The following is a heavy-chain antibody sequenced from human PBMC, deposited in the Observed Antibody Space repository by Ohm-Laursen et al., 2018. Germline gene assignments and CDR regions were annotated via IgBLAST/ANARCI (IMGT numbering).Heavy chain of an antibody. CDR3: AKGVAATYHYYFGMDV. CDR1: GFTFGDYG. D-gene: IGHD2-15*01. Sequence: SLRLSCTASGFTFGDYGLHWVRQAPGKGLEWVSSITWDSGSIGCADSVKGRFTISRDNAKNSLYLQMNSLRAEDTAFYYCAKGVAATYHYYFGMDVWGQGTTVTVSS. J-gene: IGHJ6*02. CDR2: ITWDSGSI. V-gene: IGHV3-9*01.